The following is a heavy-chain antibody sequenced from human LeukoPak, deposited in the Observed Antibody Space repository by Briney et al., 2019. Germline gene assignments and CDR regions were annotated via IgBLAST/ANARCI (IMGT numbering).Heavy chain of an antibody. J-gene: IGHJ4*02. CDR2: IYSGGST. Sequence: GGSLRLSCAASGFTVSSSYMSWVRQAPGKGLEWVSVIYSGGSTYYADSVKGRFTISRDNSKNTLYPQMNSLRAEDTAVYYCARGAGYNYPYYFDYWGQGTLVTVSS. D-gene: IGHD5-24*01. CDR1: GFTVSSSY. V-gene: IGHV3-53*01. CDR3: ARGAGYNYPYYFDY.